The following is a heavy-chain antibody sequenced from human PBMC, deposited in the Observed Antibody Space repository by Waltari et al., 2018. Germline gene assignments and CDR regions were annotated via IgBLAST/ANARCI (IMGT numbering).Heavy chain of an antibody. Sequence: LQLLESGVGLVQPGGSLRLSVAASVFTFHGYAITLVRQAPGKGLEWVAAISGSGGSTYYADAVKGRFTISRDNSKNTLYLQMNSLRAEDTAVYYCAKRSPEDWYFDLWGRGTLVTVSS. J-gene: IGHJ2*01. CDR1: VFTFHGYA. CDR3: AKRSPEDWYFDL. CDR2: ISGSGGST. V-gene: IGHV3-23*01.